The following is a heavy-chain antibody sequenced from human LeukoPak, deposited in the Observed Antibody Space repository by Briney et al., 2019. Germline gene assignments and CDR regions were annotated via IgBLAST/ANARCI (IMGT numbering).Heavy chain of an antibody. CDR2: ISYDGSNK. J-gene: IGHJ3*02. V-gene: IGHV3-30*18. D-gene: IGHD1-26*01. Sequence: GGSLRLSCAASGFTFSTYAMHWVRQAPGKGLEWVAVISYDGSNKYYADSVKGRFTISRDNSKNTLYLQMNSLRAEDTALYYCAKVLGAEWELQPDSPLDIWGQGTMVTVSS. CDR1: GFTFSTYA. CDR3: AKVLGAEWELQPDSPLDI.